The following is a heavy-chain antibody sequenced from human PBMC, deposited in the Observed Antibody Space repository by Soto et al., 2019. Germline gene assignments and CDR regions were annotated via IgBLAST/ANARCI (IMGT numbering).Heavy chain of an antibody. CDR2: ITSNGGSI. Sequence: EVQLVESGGGLVQPGGSLRLSCSASGFPFSSCAMHWVRQAPGKGLEYVSAITSNGGSIYHADSVKGRFTISRDNFKNTLYLQMSSLRAEDTAVYYCVKAPMGGWYADYWGQGTLVTVSS. J-gene: IGHJ4*02. CDR1: GFPFSSCA. D-gene: IGHD6-19*01. V-gene: IGHV3-64D*08. CDR3: VKAPMGGWYADY.